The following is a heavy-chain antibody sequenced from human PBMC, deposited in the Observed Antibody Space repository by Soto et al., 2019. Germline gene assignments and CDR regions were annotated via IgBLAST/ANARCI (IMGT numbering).Heavy chain of an antibody. CDR1: GDSISSGDYN. J-gene: IGHJ5*02. D-gene: IGHD3-10*01. CDR3: ARGTKSAYNWLDP. Sequence: PSETLSLTCTVSGDSISSGDYNWNLIRQPPGKGLEWLGYIYYSGSTYYNPSLKSRVIISVDRSRTQFSLSLRSVTARDTAVYYCARGTKSAYNWLDPWSQGTLVTVSS. CDR2: IYYSGST. V-gene: IGHV4-30-4*08.